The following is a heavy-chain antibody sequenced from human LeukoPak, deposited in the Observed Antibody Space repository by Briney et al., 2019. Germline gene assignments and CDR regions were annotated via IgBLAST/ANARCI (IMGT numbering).Heavy chain of an antibody. CDR2: MNPNSGNT. Sequence: ASVKVSCKASGYTFTSYDINWVRQATGQGLEWMGWMNPNSGNTGYAQEFQGRVTMTRDTSISTAYMELSRLRSDDTAVYYCAKDMDSGPDFFDYWGLGTLVTVSS. J-gene: IGHJ4*02. D-gene: IGHD1-26*01. CDR1: GYTFTSYD. V-gene: IGHV1-8*02. CDR3: AKDMDSGPDFFDY.